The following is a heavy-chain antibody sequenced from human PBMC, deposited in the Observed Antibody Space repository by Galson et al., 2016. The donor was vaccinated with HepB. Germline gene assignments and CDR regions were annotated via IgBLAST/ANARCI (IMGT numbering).Heavy chain of an antibody. CDR2: ISWNSDSI. J-gene: IGHJ4*02. V-gene: IGHV3-9*01. CDR1: GFTFDDYA. D-gene: IGHD3-10*01. CDR3: AKDFGDYYGSGTFLTYFDF. Sequence: SLRLSCAASGFTFDDYAMHWVRQPPGKGLEWVASISWNSDSIGYADSVKGRFTISRDNAKNSLYLEMNSLRPEDTALYYCAKDFGDYYGSGTFLTYFDFWGQGTRVTVSS.